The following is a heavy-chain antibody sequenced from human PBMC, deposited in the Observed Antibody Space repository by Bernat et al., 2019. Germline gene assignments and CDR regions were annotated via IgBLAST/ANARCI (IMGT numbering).Heavy chain of an antibody. CDR3: ARDGRTFDLDY. J-gene: IGHJ4*02. V-gene: IGHV1-2*02. CDR2: TNIKTGGT. Sequence: QVQLVQSGAEVKKPVASVKVSCKASGYTFTVYHLHLVRQAPGQGLEWMGWTNIKTGGTNYAQKFQGRVTMTRDTSISTAYMELSRLTSDDTAVYYCARDGRTFDLDYWGQGTLVTVSS. CDR1: GYTFTVYH. D-gene: IGHD3-10*01.